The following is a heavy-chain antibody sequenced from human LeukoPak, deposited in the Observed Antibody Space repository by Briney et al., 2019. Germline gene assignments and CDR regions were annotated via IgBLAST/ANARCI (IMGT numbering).Heavy chain of an antibody. CDR1: GFTFSSYS. Sequence: PGGSLRLSCAASGFTFSSYSMNWVRQAPGKGLAWVSSISSSTSYINYADSVRGRFTISRDNAKNSLYLQMNSLRAEDTAVYYCARDLGELPSYWGQGTLVTVSS. CDR2: ISSSTSYI. J-gene: IGHJ4*02. D-gene: IGHD3-10*01. CDR3: ARDLGELPSY. V-gene: IGHV3-21*01.